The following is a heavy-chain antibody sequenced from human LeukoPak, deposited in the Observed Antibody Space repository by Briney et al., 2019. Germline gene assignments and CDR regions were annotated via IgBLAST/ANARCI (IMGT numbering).Heavy chain of an antibody. V-gene: IGHV3-21*01. CDR3: ARDDIVGATKGAFDI. CDR2: ISGSSEYI. Sequence: GGSLRLSCAASGFTFSNYNMNWVRQAPGKGLEWVSFISGSSEYIYYADSVKGRFTISRDNAKNSLYLQMNSLRAEDTAVYYCARDDIVGATKGAFDIWGQGTMVTVSS. D-gene: IGHD1-26*01. CDR1: GFTFSNYN. J-gene: IGHJ3*02.